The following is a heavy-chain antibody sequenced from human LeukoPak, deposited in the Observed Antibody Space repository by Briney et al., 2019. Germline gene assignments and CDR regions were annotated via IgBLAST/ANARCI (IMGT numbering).Heavy chain of an antibody. Sequence: SVKVSCKASGGTFSSYAISWVRQAPGQGLEWMGRIIPILGIANCAQKFQGRVTITADKSTSTAYMELSSLRSEDTAVYYCARDVVADYYDSSGRFDYWGQGTLVTVSS. V-gene: IGHV1-69*04. D-gene: IGHD3-22*01. CDR1: GGTFSSYA. CDR2: IIPILGIA. J-gene: IGHJ4*02. CDR3: ARDVVADYYDSSGRFDY.